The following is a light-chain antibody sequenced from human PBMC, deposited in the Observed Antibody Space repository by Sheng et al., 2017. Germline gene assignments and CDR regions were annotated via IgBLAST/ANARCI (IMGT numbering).Light chain of an antibody. CDR2: DVS. J-gene: IGLJ1*01. CDR3: TSYTSSNTYV. CDR1: YSDIGNFNY. Sequence: QSALTQPASVSGSPGQSITISCTGTYSDIGNFNYVSWYQQHPGKGPKLMIYDVSHRPSGVSHRFSGSKSGDTASLTISGLQAEDEADYYCTSYTSSNTYVFGTGTKVTVL. V-gene: IGLV2-14*01.